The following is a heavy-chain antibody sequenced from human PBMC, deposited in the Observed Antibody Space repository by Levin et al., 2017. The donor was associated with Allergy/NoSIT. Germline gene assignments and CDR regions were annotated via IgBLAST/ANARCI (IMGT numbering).Heavy chain of an antibody. D-gene: IGHD3-22*01. J-gene: IGHJ4*02. V-gene: IGHV4-4*07. CDR1: GGSISSYY. CDR3: AREGYYDSSGPRTFDY. CDR2: IYTSGST. Sequence: SCTVSGGSISSYYWSWIRQPAGKGLEWIGRIYTSGSTNYNPSLKSRVTMSVDTSKNQFSLKLSSVTAADTAVYYCAREGYYDSSGPRTFDYWGQGTLVTVSS.